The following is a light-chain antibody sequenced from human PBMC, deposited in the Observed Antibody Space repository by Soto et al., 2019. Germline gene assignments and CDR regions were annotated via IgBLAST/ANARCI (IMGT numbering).Light chain of an antibody. CDR3: ETLESYAQL. Sequence: QSVLTQSSSASASLGSSVNLTCTLSSGHSSYIIAWHQQQPGKAPRYLMKLEGSGSYNKGTGVPDRFSGSSSGADRYLTIYNHQAEDEADYYCETLESYAQLFGGGTKLTVL. CDR2: LEGSGSY. V-gene: IGLV4-60*03. CDR1: SGHSSYI. J-gene: IGLJ2*01.